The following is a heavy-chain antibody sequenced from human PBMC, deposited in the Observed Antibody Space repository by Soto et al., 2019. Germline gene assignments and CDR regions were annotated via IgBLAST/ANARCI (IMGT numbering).Heavy chain of an antibody. J-gene: IGHJ4*02. CDR2: VNPNSGGT. Sequence: GAAMEVPCKASGYTFTGYYIHWVRQAPGQGLEWMGWVNPNSGGTNYAQKFQGWVTMTRDTSISTAYMELSRLRSDDTAVYYCVTSRVSIAVAGETEYYFDYWGQGPLVTVAS. CDR3: VTSRVSIAVAGETEYYFDY. D-gene: IGHD6-19*01. CDR1: GYTFTGYY. V-gene: IGHV1-2*04.